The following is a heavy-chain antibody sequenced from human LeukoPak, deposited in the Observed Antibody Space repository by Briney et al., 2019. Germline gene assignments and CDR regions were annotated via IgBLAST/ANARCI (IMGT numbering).Heavy chain of an antibody. CDR1: VFTLSRYA. J-gene: IGHJ4*02. CDR2: ISSSGGST. CDR3: ARARYCSGGSCYDFDY. D-gene: IGHD2-15*01. V-gene: IGHV3-23*01. Sequence: GGSLRLSCAPSVFTLSRYAMSGARQATGKGLQWVSGISSSGGSTYYVDSVKGRFTISRDNSKNTLYLQMNSLRAEDTALYYCARARYCSGGSCYDFDYWGQGTLVTVSS.